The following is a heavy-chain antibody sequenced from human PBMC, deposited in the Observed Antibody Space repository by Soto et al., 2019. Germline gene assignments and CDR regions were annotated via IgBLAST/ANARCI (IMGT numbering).Heavy chain of an antibody. CDR1: GGSINNGNYY. D-gene: IGHD3-22*01. Sequence: SETLSLTCTVSGGSINNGNYYWSWIRQLPGKGLEWIGYIHYGASTYYNPSLKSRVTISIDTSKNQFSLRLNSVTAADTAVYYCARVDYYDSSGYPAGFDYWGQGTLVTVSS. CDR3: ARVDYYDSSGYPAGFDY. CDR2: IHYGAST. J-gene: IGHJ4*02. V-gene: IGHV4-31*02.